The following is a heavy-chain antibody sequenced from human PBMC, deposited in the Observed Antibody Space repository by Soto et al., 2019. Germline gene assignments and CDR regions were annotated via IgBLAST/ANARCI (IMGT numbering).Heavy chain of an antibody. CDR3: ARDGDSSGYYKDYYYGMDV. J-gene: IGHJ6*02. Sequence: PGGSLRLSCAASGFTFSSYWMSWVPQAPGKGLEWVANIKQDGSEKYYVDSVKGRFTISRDNAKNSLYLQRNSLRAEDTAVYYCARDGDSSGYYKDYYYGMDVWGQGTTVTVSS. CDR1: GFTFSSYW. CDR2: IKQDGSEK. D-gene: IGHD3-22*01. V-gene: IGHV3-7*03.